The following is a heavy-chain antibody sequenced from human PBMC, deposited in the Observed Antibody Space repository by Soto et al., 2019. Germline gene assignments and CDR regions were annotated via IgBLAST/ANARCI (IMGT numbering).Heavy chain of an antibody. D-gene: IGHD3-3*01. CDR2: ISGGGDTT. Sequence: EVQLLESGGGLVQPGGSLRLSCAASGLTFSSYAMTWVRQAPGKGLEWVSAISGGGDTTYYTDSVKGRFTISRDNSKNTLYLQMNSLRAEDTAVYYCAKTSVSSSSWNGFYGVDVWGQGTTVTVYS. CDR1: GLTFSSYA. J-gene: IGHJ6*02. V-gene: IGHV3-23*01. CDR3: AKTSVSSSSWNGFYGVDV.